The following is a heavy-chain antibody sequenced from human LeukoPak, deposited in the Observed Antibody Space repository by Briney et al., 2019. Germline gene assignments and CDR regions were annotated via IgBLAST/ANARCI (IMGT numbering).Heavy chain of an antibody. CDR2: ISGSGGST. V-gene: IGHV3-23*01. Sequence: GGSLRLSCAASGFTFSSYAMSWVRQAPGKGLEWVSAISGSGGSTYYADSVKGRFTISRDNSKNTLYLQMNSMRAEDTAVYYCAKSTPVCSGWYGSDYWGQGTLVTVSS. D-gene: IGHD6-13*01. CDR3: AKSTPVCSGWYGSDY. CDR1: GFTFSSYA. J-gene: IGHJ4*02.